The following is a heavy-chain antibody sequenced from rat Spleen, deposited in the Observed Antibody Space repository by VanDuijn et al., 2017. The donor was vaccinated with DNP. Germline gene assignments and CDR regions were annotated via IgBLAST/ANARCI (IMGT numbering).Heavy chain of an antibody. Sequence: EVQLVESGGGLVQPGRSLKLSCAASGFTFSDYYMAWVRQAPTKGLEWVAYITFDGGSTYYRDSVKGRFTISRDNAKSTLYLQMDSLRSEDTATYYCARDLIIRDTTSAMDVWGQGTSVTVSS. J-gene: IGHJ4*01. CDR1: GFTFSDYY. CDR2: ITFDGGST. V-gene: IGHV5-20*01. D-gene: IGHD4-3*01. CDR3: ARDLIIRDTTSAMDV.